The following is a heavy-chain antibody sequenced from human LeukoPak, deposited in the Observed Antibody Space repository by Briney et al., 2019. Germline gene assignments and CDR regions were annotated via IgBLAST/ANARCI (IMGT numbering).Heavy chain of an antibody. J-gene: IGHJ3*02. CDR1: GYTFTSYY. CDR2: INPSGGST. D-gene: IGHD2-15*01. CDR3: ARIDTSLGYCSGDSCYLDGPNAFDI. Sequence: ASVKVSCKASGYTFTSYYMHWVRQAPGQGLEWMGIINPSGGSTSYAQKFQGRVTMTTDTSTSTAYMELRSLRSDDTAVYYCARIDTSLGYCSGDSCYLDGPNAFDIWGQGTMVTVSS. V-gene: IGHV1-46*01.